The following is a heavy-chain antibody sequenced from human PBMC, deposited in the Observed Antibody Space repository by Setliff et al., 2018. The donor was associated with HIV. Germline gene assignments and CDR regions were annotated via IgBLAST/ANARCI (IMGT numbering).Heavy chain of an antibody. V-gene: IGHV1-18*01. CDR2: ISGFNGKI. D-gene: IGHD4-17*01. J-gene: IGHJ6*03. Sequence: ASVKVSCKASGYTFSSYGISWVRQAPGQGLEWMGWISGFNGKINYAENFQGRVTLTTDSSASTAHMELWSLTSDDTAVYYCARDLGGDHDYADPAYMDVWGKGTTVTVSS. CDR1: GYTFSSYG. CDR3: ARDLGGDHDYADPAYMDV.